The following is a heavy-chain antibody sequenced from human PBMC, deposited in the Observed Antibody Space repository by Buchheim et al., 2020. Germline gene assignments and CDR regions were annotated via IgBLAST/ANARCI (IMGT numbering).Heavy chain of an antibody. CDR1: GFTFNNYA. J-gene: IGHJ4*02. CDR3: AKDWRYYGSGSYSAFDY. V-gene: IGHV3-23*01. CDR2: ISGSGGGT. D-gene: IGHD3-10*01. Sequence: EVQLLESGGGLVQPGGSLRLSCAISGFTFNNYAMSWVRQAPGKGLEWVSGISGSGGGTYFADSVKGRFTISSDNSKNTLYLEMNSLRAEDTAVYYCAKDWRYYGSGSYSAFDYWGQGTL.